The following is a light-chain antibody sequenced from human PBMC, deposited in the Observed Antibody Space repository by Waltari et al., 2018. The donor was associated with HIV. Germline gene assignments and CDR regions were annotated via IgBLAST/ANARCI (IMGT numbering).Light chain of an antibody. J-gene: IGLJ3*02. Sequence: QSLLTQPPSVSAAPGQHVDISCSGCSSDNRPKLVYSYQLLPGGAPNLLIYDNRKRPSAVPDPFSASRSGTSATLDIAEIQTGDEGHYFCATWDNSLSIGLFGGGTKVTVL. CDR3: ATWDNSLSIGL. CDR1: SSDNRPKL. V-gene: IGLV1-51*01. CDR2: DNR.